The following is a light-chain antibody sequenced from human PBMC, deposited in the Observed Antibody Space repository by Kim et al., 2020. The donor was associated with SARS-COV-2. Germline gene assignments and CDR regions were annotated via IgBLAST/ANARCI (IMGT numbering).Light chain of an antibody. CDR2: GAS. V-gene: IGKV3-20*01. CDR3: QQYGASPRT. J-gene: IGKJ3*01. Sequence: SPGGGGTHSSRAGQRVSNNYLAWYQQKPGQAPRLLIDGASTRATGIPDRFSGSGSGADFTLTISRLEPEDFVVYYCQQYGASPRTFGHGTKVDIK. CDR1: QRVSNNY.